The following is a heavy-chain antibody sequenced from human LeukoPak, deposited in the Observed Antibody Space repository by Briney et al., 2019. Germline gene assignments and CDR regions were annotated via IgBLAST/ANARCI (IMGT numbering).Heavy chain of an antibody. CDR1: GFTVNNNY. D-gene: IGHD3-22*01. CDR3: ARGGVTMIVPIF. J-gene: IGHJ4*02. Sequence: GGSLRLSCAASGFTVNNNYMTWVRQAPGEGLEWVSVIYSGGNTYYADSVKGRFTIFRDNSKNTLYLQMNSLRADDTAVYYCARGGVTMIVPIFWGQGTLVTVSS. V-gene: IGHV3-53*01. CDR2: IYSGGNT.